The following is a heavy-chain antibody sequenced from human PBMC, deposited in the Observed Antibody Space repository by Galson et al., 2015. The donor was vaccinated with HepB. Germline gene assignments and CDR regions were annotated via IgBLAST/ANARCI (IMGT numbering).Heavy chain of an antibody. D-gene: IGHD4-17*01. CDR2: VIPIYGAV. J-gene: IGHJ4*02. CDR1: GGTFSSYA. CDR3: ARDTFPDYGDYSRGFRASYFDD. V-gene: IGHV1-69*13. Sequence: SVKVSCKASGGTFSSYAITWVRQAPGQGLEWMGGVIPIYGAVNSAQKFQGRVTITADDSTSTAYMELSSLRSQDTAVYYCARDTFPDYGDYSRGFRASYFDDWGQGTLVTVSS.